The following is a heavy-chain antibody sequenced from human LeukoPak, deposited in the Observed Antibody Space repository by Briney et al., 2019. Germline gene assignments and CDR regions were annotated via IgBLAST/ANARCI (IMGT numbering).Heavy chain of an antibody. CDR1: GYTFTTYD. CDR3: ARTYYYDSADFRILYGMDV. V-gene: IGHV1-8*01. J-gene: IGHJ6*02. D-gene: IGHD3-22*01. Sequence: ASVKVSCKASGYTFTTYDINWVRQATGQGLEWMGWMDPNSGNTGYAQRFQGRVTMTRNTSIRTAYMELSSLRSEDTAVYYCARTYYYDSADFRILYGMDVWGQGTTVTVSS. CDR2: MDPNSGNT.